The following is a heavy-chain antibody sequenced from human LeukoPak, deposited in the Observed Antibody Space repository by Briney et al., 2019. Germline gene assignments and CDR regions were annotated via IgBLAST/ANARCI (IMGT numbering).Heavy chain of an antibody. J-gene: IGHJ4*02. V-gene: IGHV4-59*08. CDR3: ARTSSGYYFAGVDY. D-gene: IGHD3-22*01. Sequence: SETLSLTCTVSGGSISSYYWSWIRQPPGKGLEWIGYIYYSGSTNYNPSLKSRVTISVDTPKNQFSLKLSSVTAADTAVYYCARTSSGYYFAGVDYWGQGTLVTVSS. CDR2: IYYSGST. CDR1: GGSISSYY.